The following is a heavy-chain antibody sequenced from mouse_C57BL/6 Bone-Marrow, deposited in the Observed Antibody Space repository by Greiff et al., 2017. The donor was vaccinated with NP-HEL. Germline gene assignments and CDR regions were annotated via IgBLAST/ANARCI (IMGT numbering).Heavy chain of an antibody. CDR3: ARYGYCGGTY. Sequence: VQLQQSGAELARPGASVKLSCKASGYTFTSYGISWVKQRTGQGLEWIGEIYPRSGSTYYNEKFKGKATLTADKSSSTAYMELRSLTSEDSAVYFCARYGYCGGTYWGQGPLVTVSA. CDR2: IYPRSGST. D-gene: IGHD2-2*01. CDR1: GYTFTSYG. V-gene: IGHV1-81*01. J-gene: IGHJ3*01.